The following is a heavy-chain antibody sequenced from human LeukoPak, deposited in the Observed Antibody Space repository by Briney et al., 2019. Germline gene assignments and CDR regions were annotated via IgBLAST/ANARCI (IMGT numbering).Heavy chain of an antibody. Sequence: ASVKVSCKAYGYTFTGYYIHWVRQAPGQGLEWMGWINPNSGGTNYAQKFQGRVTMTRDTSISTAYMELSRLRSDDTAVYYCARGDLLRYFDWPYQYMDVWGKGTTVTVSS. V-gene: IGHV1-2*02. D-gene: IGHD3-9*01. J-gene: IGHJ6*03. CDR2: INPNSGGT. CDR1: GYTFTGYY. CDR3: ARGDLLRYFDWPYQYMDV.